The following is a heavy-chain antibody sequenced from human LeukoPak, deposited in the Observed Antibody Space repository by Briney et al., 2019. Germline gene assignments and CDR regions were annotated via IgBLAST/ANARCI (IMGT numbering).Heavy chain of an antibody. CDR1: RGSISSSRYY. D-gene: IGHD6-13*01. J-gene: IGHJ4*02. Sequence: ETLSLTCTVSRGSISSSRYYWGWVRQAPGKGLEWVSTISGSGGSTYYADSVKGRFTISRDNSKNTLYLQMNSLRAEDTAVYYCAKGAGDSSRWYAIFDYWGQGTLVTVSS. CDR3: AKGAGDSSRWYAIFDY. CDR2: ISGSGGST. V-gene: IGHV3-23*01.